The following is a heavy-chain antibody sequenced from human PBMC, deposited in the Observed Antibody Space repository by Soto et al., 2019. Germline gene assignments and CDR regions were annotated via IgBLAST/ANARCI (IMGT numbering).Heavy chain of an antibody. D-gene: IGHD2-2*01. V-gene: IGHV1-69*04. CDR3: ARDGSMLLDY. CDR2: IIPILGIA. J-gene: IGHJ4*02. CDR1: GGTFSIYT. Sequence: ASVKVSCTASGGTFSIYTISWVRQAPGQGLEWMGRIIPILGIANYAQKFQGRVTMTRDTSTSTVYMELSSLRSEDTAVYYCARDGSMLLDYWGQGTLVTVSS.